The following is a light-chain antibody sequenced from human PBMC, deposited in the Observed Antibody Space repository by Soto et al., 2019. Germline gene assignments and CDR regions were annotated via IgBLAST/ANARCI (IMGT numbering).Light chain of an antibody. V-gene: IGKV3-15*01. CDR1: QSINSN. CDR3: QQYYNCHRST. CDR2: RAS. Sequence: IVMTQSPATLSVSAGERATLSCRASQSINSNLAWYQQKPGQAPRLLIFRASIRATGVPARFSGSGSGTEVNTLISSLQYEDYAIYYWQQYYNCHRSTFGGGTKVEIK. J-gene: IGKJ4*02.